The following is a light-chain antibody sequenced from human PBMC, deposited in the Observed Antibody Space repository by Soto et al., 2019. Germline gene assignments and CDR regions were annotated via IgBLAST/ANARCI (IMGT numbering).Light chain of an antibody. J-gene: IGKJ1*01. CDR1: HFISSL. CDR2: EAS. CDR3: QQYEN. V-gene: IGKV1-5*03. Sequence: DIPVTQSPSTLSASVGDRITITCRASHFISSLLAWYQQKPGKAPKLLIYEASTLQSGVPSRFSGSGSGTEFTLTISSLQPDDVATYYCQQYENFGQGTKVEI.